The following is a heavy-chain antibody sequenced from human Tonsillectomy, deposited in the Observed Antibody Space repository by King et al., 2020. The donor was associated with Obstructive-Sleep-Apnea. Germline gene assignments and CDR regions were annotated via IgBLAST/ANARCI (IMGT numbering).Heavy chain of an antibody. CDR3: AKKPWLVPDYHAMDV. CDR1: GVTFSSYG. V-gene: IGHV3-30*18. D-gene: IGHD6-19*01. Sequence: VQLVESGGGVVQSGRSLRLSCAASGVTFSSYGIHWVRQAPGKGLEWVAVISYDGSNKYYSDAVKGRFTNSREHSKNTLNLQMNSLRAEDTAVYYCAKKPWLVPDYHAMDVWGQGTTVTVS. J-gene: IGHJ6*02. CDR2: ISYDGSNK.